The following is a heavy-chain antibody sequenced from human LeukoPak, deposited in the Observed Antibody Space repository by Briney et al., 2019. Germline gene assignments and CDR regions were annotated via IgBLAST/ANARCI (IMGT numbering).Heavy chain of an antibody. CDR1: GYSFTSYW. Sequence: GESLKISCKGSGYSFTSYWIGWVRQMPGKGLEWMGIIYPDDSDTRYSPSFQGQVTISADKSISTAYLQWSSLKASDTAMYYCARHAGSESSPPLEWGQGTLVTVSS. CDR3: ARHAGSESSPPLE. V-gene: IGHV5-51*01. J-gene: IGHJ4*02. CDR2: IYPDDSDT. D-gene: IGHD1-26*01.